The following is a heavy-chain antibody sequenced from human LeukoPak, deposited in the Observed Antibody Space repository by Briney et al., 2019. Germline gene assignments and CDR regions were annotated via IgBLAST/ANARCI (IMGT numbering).Heavy chain of an antibody. Sequence: GGSLGLSCAASGFTVSSNHMSWVRQAPGKGLEWVSVLYTGGGTYYADSVKGRFAISRDSSKNTLYLQMNSLRVEDTAVYYCARDRGFNWGQGTLVTVSS. CDR2: LYTGGGT. CDR3: ARDRGFN. V-gene: IGHV3-66*01. D-gene: IGHD3-10*01. J-gene: IGHJ4*02. CDR1: GFTVSSNH.